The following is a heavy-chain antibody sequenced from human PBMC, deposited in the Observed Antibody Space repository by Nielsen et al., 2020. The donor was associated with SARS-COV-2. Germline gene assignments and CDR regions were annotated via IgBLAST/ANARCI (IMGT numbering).Heavy chain of an antibody. Sequence: GGSLRLSCAASGFTFSSYGMHWVRQAPGKGLEWVAVILYDGSNKYYADSVKGRFTISRDNSKNTLYLQMNSLRAEDTAVYYCAKEFYYGSESTKFFDYWGQGTLVTVSS. V-gene: IGHV3-30*18. D-gene: IGHD3-10*01. CDR3: AKEFYYGSESTKFFDY. CDR2: ILYDGSNK. J-gene: IGHJ4*02. CDR1: GFTFSSYG.